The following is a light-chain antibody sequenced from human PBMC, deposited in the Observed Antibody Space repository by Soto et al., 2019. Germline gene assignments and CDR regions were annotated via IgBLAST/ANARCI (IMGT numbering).Light chain of an antibody. CDR1: SSDVGGYNY. J-gene: IGLJ1*01. CDR2: DVS. V-gene: IGLV2-14*01. CDR3: SSYTSSSTSEV. Sequence: QSALTQPASVSGSPGQSITISCTGTSSDVGGYNYVSWYQQHQGKAPTLMIYDVSNRPSGVYDRFSGSKSGNTASLTISGLQAEDEADYYCSSYTSSSTSEVFGTGTKLTV.